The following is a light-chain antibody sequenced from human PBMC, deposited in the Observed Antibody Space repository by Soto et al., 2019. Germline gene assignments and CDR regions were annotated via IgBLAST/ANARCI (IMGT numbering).Light chain of an antibody. V-gene: IGLV2-14*01. Sequence: QSALTQPASVSGSPGQSITISCTGTSVDVGGYNYVSWYQHHPGKAPKLLIFEVSNRPSGISDRFSGSKSGITATLTISGLQAEDEADYYCHSYDDSLSGSVFGGGTKLTVL. J-gene: IGLJ3*02. CDR3: HSYDDSLSGSV. CDR1: SVDVGGYNY. CDR2: EVS.